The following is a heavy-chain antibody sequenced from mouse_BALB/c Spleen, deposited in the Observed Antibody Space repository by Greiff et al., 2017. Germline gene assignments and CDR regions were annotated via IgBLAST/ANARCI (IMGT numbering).Heavy chain of an antibody. CDR3: TRAAYYGSSRDYFDY. CDR2: IYPGNSDT. J-gene: IGHJ2*01. CDR1: GYTFTSYW. D-gene: IGHD1-1*01. Sequence: EVQLQQSGTVLARPGASVKMSCKASGYTFTSYWMHWVKQRPGQGLEWIGAIYPGNSDTSYNQKFKGKAKLTAVTSTSTAYMELSSLTNEDSAVYYCTRAAYYGSSRDYFDYWGQGTTLTVSS. V-gene: IGHV1-5*01.